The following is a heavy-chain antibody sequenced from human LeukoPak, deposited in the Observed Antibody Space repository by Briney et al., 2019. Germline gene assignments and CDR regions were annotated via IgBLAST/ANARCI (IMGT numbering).Heavy chain of an antibody. D-gene: IGHD6-19*01. V-gene: IGHV3-21*01. CDR2: ISSSSSYI. J-gene: IGHJ3*02. Sequence: GGSLRLSCAASGFTFSSYSMNWVRQAPGKGLEWVSSISSSSSYIYYADSVKGRFTISRDNAKDSLYLQMNSLRAEDTAVYYCARDRSSSGWYSVDAFDIWGQGTMVTVSS. CDR1: GFTFSSYS. CDR3: ARDRSSSGWYSVDAFDI.